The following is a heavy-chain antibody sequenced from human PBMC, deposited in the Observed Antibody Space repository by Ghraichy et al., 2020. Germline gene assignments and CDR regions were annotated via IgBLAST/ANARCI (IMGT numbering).Heavy chain of an antibody. J-gene: IGHJ6*02. CDR1: GFTFSGYS. D-gene: IGHD1-26*01. V-gene: IGHV3-48*02. CDR2: ITSSRRSI. CDR3: ARGSRVGRFYYYDGRDV. Sequence: GGSLRLSCVGSGFTFSGYSMNWVRQSPGKGLEWVSYITSSRRSIFYADSVKGRFTISRDNAKNSLSLQMNSLRDEDTAVYYCARGSRVGRFYYYDGRDVWGQGPRVTVSS.